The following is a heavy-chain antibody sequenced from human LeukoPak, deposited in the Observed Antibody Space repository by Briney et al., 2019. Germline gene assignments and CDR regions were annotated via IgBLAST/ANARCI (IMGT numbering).Heavy chain of an antibody. Sequence: SETLSLTCTVSGGSISSGGYYWSWIRQPPGKGLEWIGYIYYSGSTYYNPSLKSRVTISVDTSKNQFSLKLSSVTAADTAVYYCAREYLYDSSSYYFDYWGQGTLVTVSS. D-gene: IGHD3-22*01. CDR3: AREYLYDSSSYYFDY. V-gene: IGHV4-31*03. J-gene: IGHJ4*02. CDR1: GGSISSGGYY. CDR2: IYYSGST.